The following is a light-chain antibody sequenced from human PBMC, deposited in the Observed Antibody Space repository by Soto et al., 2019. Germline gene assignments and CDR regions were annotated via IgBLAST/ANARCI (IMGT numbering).Light chain of an antibody. J-gene: IGKJ1*01. CDR2: GAS. CDR3: QQYNNWPLT. V-gene: IGKV3-15*01. Sequence: ELVLTQSTGTLSLSPGERATLSCRASQSLSSSNLAWYQQKPGQAPRLLIYGASTRATDIPARFSGRGSGTEFTLTISSLQSEDFAVYYCQQYNNWPLTFGPGTKGEIK. CDR1: QSLSSSN.